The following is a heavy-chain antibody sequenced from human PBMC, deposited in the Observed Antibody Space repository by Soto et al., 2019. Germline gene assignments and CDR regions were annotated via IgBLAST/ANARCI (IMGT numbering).Heavy chain of an antibody. CDR2: IVVISNTA. CDR3: ARAIKRWEVNYYFDF. Sequence: QVVLLQSGAEVKEPGSSVTVSCQVSGSTFNNFAFSWVRQAPGHGPEWMGGIVVISNTAEYSQRLQDRVTITADTSTNTLYMELGSITVEDTAVYYCARAIKRWEVNYYFDFWGQGALFTVSS. CDR1: GSTFNNFA. D-gene: IGHD1-26*01. J-gene: IGHJ4*02. V-gene: IGHV1-69*06.